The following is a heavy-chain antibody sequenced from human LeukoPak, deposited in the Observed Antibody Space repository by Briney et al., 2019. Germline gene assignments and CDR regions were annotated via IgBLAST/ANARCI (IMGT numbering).Heavy chain of an antibody. CDR2: ISSSSSYI. D-gene: IGHD2-2*01. Sequence: GGSLRLSCAASGFTFSSYSMNWFRQAPGKGLEWVSSISSSSSYIYYADSVKGRFTISRDNAKNSLYLQMNSLRAEDTAVYYCARGRGYCSSTSCQNWFDAWGQGTLVTVSS. J-gene: IGHJ5*02. V-gene: IGHV3-21*01. CDR3: ARGRGYCSSTSCQNWFDA. CDR1: GFTFSSYS.